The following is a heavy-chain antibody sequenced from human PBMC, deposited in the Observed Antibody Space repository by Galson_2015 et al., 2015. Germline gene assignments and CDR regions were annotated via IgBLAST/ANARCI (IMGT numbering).Heavy chain of an antibody. D-gene: IGHD1-26*01. CDR1: GYSFTDNY. CDR3: ARAKSGIHCPYYNGLDV. J-gene: IGHJ6*02. CDR2: INPNSGDT. V-gene: IGHV1-2*06. Sequence: SVKVSCKASGYSFTDNYVHWVRQAPGQGLEWMGRINPNSGDTDYSQKFQGRITVTGDASTSTAYVEMSSLRADDTAVYYCARAKSGIHCPYYNGLDVWGQGTPVTVSS.